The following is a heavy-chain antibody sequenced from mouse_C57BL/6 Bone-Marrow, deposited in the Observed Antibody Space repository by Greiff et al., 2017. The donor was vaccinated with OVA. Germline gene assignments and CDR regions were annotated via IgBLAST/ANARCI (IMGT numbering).Heavy chain of an antibody. J-gene: IGHJ4*01. D-gene: IGHD1-1*01. CDR3: ARDYGSSTYAMDY. CDR2: ISNGGGST. Sequence: EVKLVESGGGLVQPGGSLTLSCAASGFTFSDYYMYWVRQTPEKRLEWVAYISNGGGSTYYPDTVKGRFTISRDNAKHTLYLQMSRLKSEDTAMYYCARDYGSSTYAMDYWGQGTSVTVSS. V-gene: IGHV5-12*01. CDR1: GFTFSDYY.